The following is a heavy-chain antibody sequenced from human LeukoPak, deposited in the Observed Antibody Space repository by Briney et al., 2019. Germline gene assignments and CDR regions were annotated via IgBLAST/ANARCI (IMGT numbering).Heavy chain of an antibody. Sequence: GGSLRLSCAASGFTFSSHWMHWVRQAPGKGLVWVSRISTDGRTATYADSVTGRFTTATDNARNTLFLQMNRLRAEETAVYFCARVSLGARCHFDYWGQGTLVTVSS. CDR1: GFTFSSHW. CDR2: ISTDGRTA. V-gene: IGHV3-74*01. D-gene: IGHD3-16*01. CDR3: ARVSLGARCHFDY. J-gene: IGHJ4*02.